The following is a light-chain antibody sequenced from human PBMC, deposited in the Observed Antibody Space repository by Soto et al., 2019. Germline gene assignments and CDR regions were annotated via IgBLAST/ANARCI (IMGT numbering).Light chain of an antibody. J-gene: IGKJ2*03. CDR2: DAS. V-gene: IGKV1-5*01. Sequence: DIQMTRSPSTLSASVGDRVTITCRSSQSISFWLAWYQQKPGKAPKLLIYDASTLYSGVPSKFSGSRSGTEFTLTISSLQPDDFASYYCQQYNSFAPYSFGQGTKLEI. CDR1: QSISFW. CDR3: QQYNSFAPYS.